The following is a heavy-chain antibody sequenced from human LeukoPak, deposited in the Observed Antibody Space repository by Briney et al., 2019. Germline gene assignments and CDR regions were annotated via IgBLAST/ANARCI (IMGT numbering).Heavy chain of an antibody. J-gene: IGHJ6*02. D-gene: IGHD6-13*01. Sequence: GGSLRLSCAASGFTFSSYAMHCVRQAPGKGLEWVAVISYDGSNKYYADSVKGRFTISRDNSKNTLYPQMNSLRAEDTAVYYCARGGYGSSWFYYYYGMDVWGQGTTVTVSS. CDR1: GFTFSSYA. CDR2: ISYDGSNK. V-gene: IGHV3-30-3*01. CDR3: ARGGYGSSWFYYYYGMDV.